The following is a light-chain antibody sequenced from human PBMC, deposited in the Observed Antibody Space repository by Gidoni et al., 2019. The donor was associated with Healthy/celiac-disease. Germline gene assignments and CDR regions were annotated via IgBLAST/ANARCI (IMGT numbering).Light chain of an antibody. Sequence: QSALTQPASVSGSPGQSITISCTGTSSDVGGYNYVSWYPQHPGKAPKLMIYEVSNRPSGVSNRFSGSKSGNTASLTISGLQAEDEADYYCSSYTSSSDVFGTGTKVTVL. J-gene: IGLJ1*01. CDR3: SSYTSSSDV. V-gene: IGLV2-14*01. CDR2: EVS. CDR1: SSDVGGYNY.